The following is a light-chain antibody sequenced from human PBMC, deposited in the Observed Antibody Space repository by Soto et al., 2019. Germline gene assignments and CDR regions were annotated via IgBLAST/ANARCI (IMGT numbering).Light chain of an antibody. V-gene: IGLV2-11*01. Sequence: QSVLTQPRSVSGSPGQSVTISCTGSSSDIGNYNSVSWYQQYPGKAPTLIIYDVSKRPSGVPDRFSGSKSGNTASLTISGLQAEDEADYSCCSYTGSYVFGPGTKLTVL. J-gene: IGLJ1*01. CDR2: DVS. CDR1: SSDIGNYNS. CDR3: CSYTGSYV.